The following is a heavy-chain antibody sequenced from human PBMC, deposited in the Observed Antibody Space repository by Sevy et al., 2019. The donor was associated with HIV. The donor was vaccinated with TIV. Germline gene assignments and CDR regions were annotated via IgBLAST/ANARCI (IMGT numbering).Heavy chain of an antibody. J-gene: IGHJ4*02. V-gene: IGHV1-46*01. Sequence: ASVKVSCKASGYTFTSQYMHWVRQAPGQGLEWMGIINPSGGSTSYAQKFQGRVTTTRDTSTSTVYMELSSLRSEDTAVYYCARDSDNYDILTGYYPFDYWGPGTLVTVSS. CDR2: INPSGGST. D-gene: IGHD3-9*01. CDR1: GYTFTSQY. CDR3: ARDSDNYDILTGYYPFDY.